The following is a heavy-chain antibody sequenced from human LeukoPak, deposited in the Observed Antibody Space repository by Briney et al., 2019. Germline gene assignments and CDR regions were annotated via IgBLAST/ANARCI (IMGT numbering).Heavy chain of an antibody. CDR3: ARALGYCSGGSCLIFDY. Sequence: PSETLSLTCTVSGGSISSGSYYWSWIRQPAGKGLEGIGRIYTSGSTNYNPSLKSRVTISVDTSKDQFSLKQSSVTVADTAVYYCARALGYCSGGSCLIFDYWGQGTLVTASS. D-gene: IGHD2-15*01. CDR2: IYTSGST. J-gene: IGHJ4*02. CDR1: GGSISSGSYY. V-gene: IGHV4-61*02.